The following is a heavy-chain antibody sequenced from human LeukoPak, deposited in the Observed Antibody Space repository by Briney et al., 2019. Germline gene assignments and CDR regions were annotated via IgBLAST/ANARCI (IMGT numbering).Heavy chain of an antibody. CDR3: ARMFYDYVWGSHWDH. D-gene: IGHD3-16*01. CDR2: ISWNSGSI. Sequence: PGRSLRLSCAASGFTFDDYAMHWVRQAPGKGLEWVSGISWNSGSIGYADSVKGRFTISRDNAKNSLYLQMNSLRAEDTAVYYCARMFYDYVWGSHWDHWGQGTLVTVSS. J-gene: IGHJ4*02. CDR1: GFTFDDYA. V-gene: IGHV3-9*01.